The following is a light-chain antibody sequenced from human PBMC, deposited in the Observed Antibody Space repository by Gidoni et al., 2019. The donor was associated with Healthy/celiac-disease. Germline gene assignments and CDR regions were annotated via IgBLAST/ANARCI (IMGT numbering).Light chain of an antibody. Sequence: EIVLPQSPATLSLSPGERATLPCRASQSVSSYLAWYQQKPGQAPRLLIYDASNRATGIPARFSGSGSGTDFTLTISSLEPEDFAVYYCQQRSNLLTFGGGTKVEIK. CDR1: QSVSSY. J-gene: IGKJ4*01. CDR2: DAS. V-gene: IGKV3-11*01. CDR3: QQRSNLLT.